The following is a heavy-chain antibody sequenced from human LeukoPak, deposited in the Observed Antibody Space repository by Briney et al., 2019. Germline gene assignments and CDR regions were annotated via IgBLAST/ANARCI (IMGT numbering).Heavy chain of an antibody. CDR3: ATDRDYSNTERGFDY. V-gene: IGHV1-2*02. CDR2: INPNSGET. J-gene: IGHJ4*02. D-gene: IGHD4-11*01. CDR1: GYTFTDYY. Sequence: ASVKVSCRTSGYTFTDYYIHWVRQAPGQGREWMGWINPNSGETNSAQKFQGRVTMTGDTAIRTAYMALSRLTSDDTAVYYCATDRDYSNTERGFDYWGQGTLVTVSS.